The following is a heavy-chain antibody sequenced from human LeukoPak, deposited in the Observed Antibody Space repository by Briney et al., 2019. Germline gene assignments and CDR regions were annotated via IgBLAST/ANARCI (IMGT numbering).Heavy chain of an antibody. J-gene: IGHJ6*03. V-gene: IGHV1-2*02. CDR3: ARGVTLYYYYMDV. D-gene: IGHD5/OR15-5a*01. CDR2: INPNSGGS. Sequence: GGSLRLSCAASGFTFSSYDMHWVRQAPGQGLEWMGWINPNSGGSNYAQKFRGRVTMTRDTSISTAYMELSRLRSDDTAVYYCARGVTLYYYYMDVWGKGTTVTVSS. CDR1: GFTFSSYD.